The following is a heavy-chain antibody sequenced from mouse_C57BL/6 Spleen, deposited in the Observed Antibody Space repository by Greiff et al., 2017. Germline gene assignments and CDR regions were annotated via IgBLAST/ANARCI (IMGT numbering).Heavy chain of an antibody. Sequence: EVKLQQSGAELVKPGASVKLSCTASGFNIKDYYMHWVKQRTEQGLEWIGRIDPEDGETKYAPKFQGKATITADTSANTAYLQLSSLTSEDTAVYFCAREDLLLRSFDYWGQGTTLTVSS. CDR3: AREDLLLRSFDY. CDR2: IDPEDGET. J-gene: IGHJ2*01. D-gene: IGHD1-1*01. V-gene: IGHV14-2*01. CDR1: GFNIKDYY.